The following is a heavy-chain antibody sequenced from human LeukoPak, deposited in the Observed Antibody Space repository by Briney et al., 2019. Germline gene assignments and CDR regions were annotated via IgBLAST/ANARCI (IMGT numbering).Heavy chain of an antibody. J-gene: IGHJ5*02. CDR1: GYTFTSYG. CDR3: ARDFLLWFGELPPSENWFDP. CDR2: ISAYNGNT. Sequence: GASVKVSCKASGYTFTSYGISWVRQAPGQGLEWMGWISAYNGNTNHAQKLQGRVTMTTDTSTSTAYMELRSLRSDDTAVYYCARDFLLWFGELPPSENWFDPWGQGTLVTVSS. D-gene: IGHD3-10*01. V-gene: IGHV1-18*01.